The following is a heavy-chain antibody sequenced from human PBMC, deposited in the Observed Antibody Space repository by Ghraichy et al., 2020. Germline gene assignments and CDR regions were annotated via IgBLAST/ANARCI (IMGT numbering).Heavy chain of an antibody. Sequence: SETLSLTCTVSGGSISSYYWSWIRQPPGKGLEWIGYIYYSGSTNYNPSLKSRVTISVDTSKNQFSLKLSSVTAADTAVYYCARDTHGSGSYYTENDAFDILGQGTMVTVSS. CDR2: IYYSGST. J-gene: IGHJ3*02. CDR3: ARDTHGSGSYYTENDAFDI. CDR1: GGSISSYY. V-gene: IGHV4-59*01. D-gene: IGHD3-10*01.